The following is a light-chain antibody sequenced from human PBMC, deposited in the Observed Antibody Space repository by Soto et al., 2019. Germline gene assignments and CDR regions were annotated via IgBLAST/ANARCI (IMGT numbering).Light chain of an antibody. CDR1: QSISDT. CDR2: GES. J-gene: IGKJ1*01. V-gene: IGKV3-15*01. Sequence: ETVMTQSPATLSVSPGGRATVSCTASQSISDTLAWYQQKTGQAPRILIHGESTRATGLPDRFSGSGSGTDLNLTISRLQSEDFAVYYCQQYNNWPWTCGQGTKVDIK. CDR3: QQYNNWPWT.